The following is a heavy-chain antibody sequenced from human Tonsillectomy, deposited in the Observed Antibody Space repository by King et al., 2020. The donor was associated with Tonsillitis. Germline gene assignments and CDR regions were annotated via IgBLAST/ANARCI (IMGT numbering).Heavy chain of an antibody. D-gene: IGHD3-16*01. V-gene: IGHV1-69*01. J-gene: IGHJ6*02. CDR3: ARVGEGGPSSYYGMDV. CDR2: IIPMFDTT. CDR1: GDTVSNYA. Sequence: VQLVESGAEVKKPGSSVKVSCKASGDTVSNYAISWVRQAPGQWLEWMGVIIPMFDTTKYAQKLQGRVTITSDESRRTAYLELSSLRSEDTGVYYCARVGEGGPSSYYGMDVWGQGTTVTVSS.